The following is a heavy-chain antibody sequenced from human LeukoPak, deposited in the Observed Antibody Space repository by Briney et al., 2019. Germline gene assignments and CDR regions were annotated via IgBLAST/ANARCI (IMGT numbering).Heavy chain of an antibody. CDR2: INHSGST. Sequence: SETLSLTCAVYGGTFSGYYWSWIRQPPGKGLEWIGEINHSGSTNYNPSLKSRVTISVDTSKNQFSLKLSSVTAADTAVYYCARRVEMATIPFDYWGQGTLVTVSS. CDR3: ARRVEMATIPFDY. J-gene: IGHJ4*02. V-gene: IGHV4-34*01. D-gene: IGHD5-24*01. CDR1: GGTFSGYY.